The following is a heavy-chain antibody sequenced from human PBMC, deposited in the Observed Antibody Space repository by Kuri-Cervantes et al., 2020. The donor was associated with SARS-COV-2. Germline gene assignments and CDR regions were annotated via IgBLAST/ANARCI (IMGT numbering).Heavy chain of an antibody. V-gene: IGHV3-15*01. Sequence: GGSLRLSCAASGFSLSDYWMSWVRQAPGEGLEWVGRIYSESDAAQYAAPDGGTTDYAAPMKDRFIISRDDSKNTLFLQMNFLQTEDTAVYYCATGPLDYWGHGTLVTVSS. CDR1: GFSLSDYW. J-gene: IGHJ4*01. CDR2: IYSESDAAQYAAPDGGTT. CDR3: ATGPLDY.